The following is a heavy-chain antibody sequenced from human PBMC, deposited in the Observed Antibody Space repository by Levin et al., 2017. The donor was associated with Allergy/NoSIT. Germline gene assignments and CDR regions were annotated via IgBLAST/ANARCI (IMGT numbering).Heavy chain of an antibody. CDR3: ATLRNRGMDV. CDR1: GFSVSSKD. V-gene: IGHV3-66*01. D-gene: IGHD4-17*01. J-gene: IGHJ6*02. CDR2: IYSGGST. Sequence: LPGGSLRLSCAASGFSVSSKDMSWVRQAPGKGLERVSVIYSGGSTYYAESVKGRFTISRDNSKNTLYLQMSSLRADDTAVYYCATLRNRGMDVWGQGTTVTVSS.